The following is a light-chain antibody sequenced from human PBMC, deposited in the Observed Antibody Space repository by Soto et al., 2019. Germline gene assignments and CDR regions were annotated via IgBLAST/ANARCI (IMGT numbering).Light chain of an antibody. CDR2: DTS. CDR3: QHYNSYSEA. Sequence: EIVFTQSPATLSSSPGERATLSCRASQTVSNKLAWYQHKPGQAPRLLIYDTSNRATGIPARFSGSGSGTEFTLTISSLQPDDFATYYCQHYNSYSEAFGQGTKVDIK. V-gene: IGKV3-11*01. J-gene: IGKJ1*01. CDR1: QTVSNK.